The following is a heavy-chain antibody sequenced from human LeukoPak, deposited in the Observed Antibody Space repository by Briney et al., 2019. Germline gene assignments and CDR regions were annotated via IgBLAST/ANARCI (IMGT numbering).Heavy chain of an antibody. Sequence: SETLSLTCTVSGGSISSGRYYWGWIRQPPGKGLEWIGSIYYSGSTYYNPSLKSRVTIPADTSKNQFSLKLSSVTATDTAVYYCARMERNAFDYWGQGTLVTVSS. CDR1: GGSISSGRYY. CDR3: ARMERNAFDY. V-gene: IGHV4-39*01. J-gene: IGHJ4*02. CDR2: IYYSGST. D-gene: IGHD3-3*01.